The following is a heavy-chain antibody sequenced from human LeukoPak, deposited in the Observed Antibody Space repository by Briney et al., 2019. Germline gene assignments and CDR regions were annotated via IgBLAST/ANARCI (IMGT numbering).Heavy chain of an antibody. J-gene: IGHJ5*02. D-gene: IGHD1-7*01. Sequence: SETLSLTCAVYGGSFSGYYCSWIRQPPGKGLEWIGEINHSGSTNYNPSLKSRVTISVDTSKNQFSLKLSSVTAADTAVYYCARGKTNWNYGRWFDPWGQGTLVTVSS. CDR3: ARGKTNWNYGRWFDP. V-gene: IGHV4-34*01. CDR2: INHSGST. CDR1: GGSFSGYY.